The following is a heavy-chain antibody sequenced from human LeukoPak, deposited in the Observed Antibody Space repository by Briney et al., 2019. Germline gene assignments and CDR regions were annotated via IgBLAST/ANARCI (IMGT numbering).Heavy chain of an antibody. CDR3: ARDLVGASGPYYYSSYMDV. D-gene: IGHD1-26*01. CDR1: GYTFTSYY. Sequence: GASVKLSCKASGYTFTSYYMHWVRQAPGQGLEWMGIINPSGGSTSYAQKFQGRVTMTRDTSTSTVYMELSSLRSEDTAVYYCARDLVGASGPYYYSSYMDVWGKGTTVTISS. CDR2: INPSGGST. V-gene: IGHV1-46*01. J-gene: IGHJ6*03.